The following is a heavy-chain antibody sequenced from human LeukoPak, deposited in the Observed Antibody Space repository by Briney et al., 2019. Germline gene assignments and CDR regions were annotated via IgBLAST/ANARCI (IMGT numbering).Heavy chain of an antibody. CDR3: ARDLSGGSYSTKYGMDV. J-gene: IGHJ6*02. CDR2: INPNSGGT. D-gene: IGHD1-26*01. V-gene: IGHV1-2*02. Sequence: GASVKVSCKASGYTFTGYYMHWVRQAPGQGLEWMGWINPNSGGTNYAQKFQGRVTMSRDTSISTAYMELSRLRSDDTAVYYCARDLSGGSYSTKYGMDVWGQGTTVTVSS. CDR1: GYTFTGYY.